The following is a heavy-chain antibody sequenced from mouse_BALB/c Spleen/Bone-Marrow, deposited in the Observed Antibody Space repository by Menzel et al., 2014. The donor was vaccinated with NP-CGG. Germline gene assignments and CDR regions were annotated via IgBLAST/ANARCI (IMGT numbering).Heavy chain of an antibody. J-gene: IGHJ3*01. D-gene: IGHD2-3*01. CDR1: GFTFSSYY. Sequence: EVQGVESGGGLVKLGGSLKLSCAASGFTFSSYYMSWVRQTPEKRLELVAAINTNGGSTYYSDTVKGRFTISRDNAKNTLYLQMSSLKSEDTALYYCASLYDGYSVFVYWGQGTLVTVSA. CDR2: INTNGGST. CDR3: ASLYDGYSVFVY. V-gene: IGHV5-6-2*01.